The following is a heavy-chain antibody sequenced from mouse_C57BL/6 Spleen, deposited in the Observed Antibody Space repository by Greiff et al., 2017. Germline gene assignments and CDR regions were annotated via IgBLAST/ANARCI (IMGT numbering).Heavy chain of an antibody. Sequence: VKLQESGPGLVQPSQSLSITCTVSGFSLTSYGVHWVRQSPGKGLEWLGVIWSGGSTDYNAAFISRLSISKDNSKSQVFFKMNSLQADDTAIYYCARNDGYYDFDYWGQGTTLTVSS. V-gene: IGHV2-2*01. D-gene: IGHD2-3*01. CDR2: IWSGGST. CDR1: GFSLTSYG. J-gene: IGHJ2*01. CDR3: ARNDGYYDFDY.